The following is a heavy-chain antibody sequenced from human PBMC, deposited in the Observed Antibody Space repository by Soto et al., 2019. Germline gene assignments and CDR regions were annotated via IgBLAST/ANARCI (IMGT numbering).Heavy chain of an antibody. CDR1: GFNFSNHW. V-gene: IGHV3-74*03. J-gene: IGHJ5*02. D-gene: IGHD2-21*02. CDR2: ITSDGKSK. CDR3: ARASGDGPLNWFDP. Sequence: VHLVESGGGLVQPGGSLSLSCAASGFNFSNHWMHWVRQRPGEGLVWVSRITSDGKSKAYAESVKVRFAISRDNAKNKLYLQMHGLTAEDTYVYYCARASGDGPLNWFDPGGQGTLVTVSS.